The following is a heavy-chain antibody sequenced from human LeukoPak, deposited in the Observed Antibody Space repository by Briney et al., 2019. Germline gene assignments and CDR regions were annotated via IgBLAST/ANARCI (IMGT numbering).Heavy chain of an antibody. J-gene: IGHJ3*02. Sequence: ASVKVSCKASGYTFTSYDINWVRQATGQGLEWMGWINPNSGGTNYAQKFQGRVTMTRDTSISTAYMELGRLRSDDTAVYYCARDSKEGAFDIWGQGTMVTVSS. CDR1: GYTFTSYD. CDR3: ARDSKEGAFDI. CDR2: INPNSGGT. V-gene: IGHV1-2*02.